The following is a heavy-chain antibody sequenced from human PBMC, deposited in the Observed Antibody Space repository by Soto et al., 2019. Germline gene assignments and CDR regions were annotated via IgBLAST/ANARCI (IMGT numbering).Heavy chain of an antibody. CDR1: GFTFSSYE. J-gene: IGHJ6*02. CDR3: ARDSAGYSYGSYYYYGMDV. D-gene: IGHD5-18*01. Sequence: RLSCAASGFTFSSYEMNWVRQAPGKGLEWVSYISSSGSTIYYADSVKGRFTISRDNAKNSLYLQMNSLRAKDTAVYYCARDSAGYSYGSYYYYGMDVWGQGTTVTVSS. CDR2: ISSSGSTI. V-gene: IGHV3-48*03.